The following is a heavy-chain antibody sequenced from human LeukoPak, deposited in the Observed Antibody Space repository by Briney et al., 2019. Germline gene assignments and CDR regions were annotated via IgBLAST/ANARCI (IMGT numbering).Heavy chain of an antibody. V-gene: IGHV3-21*01. CDR1: GFTLNSYP. CDR3: VREVTARPGYYFDY. J-gene: IGHJ4*02. CDR2: IASSGNDI. D-gene: IGHD6-6*01. Sequence: GSLRLSCAASGFTLNSYPMNWVRQAPGKGLEWVSSIASSGNDIFYADSVKGRFTLSRDTAKNSVYLQMNSLRDEDTAVYYCVREVTARPGYYFDYWGQGTLVTVSS.